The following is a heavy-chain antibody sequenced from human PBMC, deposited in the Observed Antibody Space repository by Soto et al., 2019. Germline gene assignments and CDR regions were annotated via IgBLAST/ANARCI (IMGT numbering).Heavy chain of an antibody. CDR3: ADSTIFGVAINYYYYYGMDL. Sequence: GGSLRLSCAASGFTFSSYSMNWVRQAPGKGLEWVSSISSSSSYTYYADSVKGRFTISRDNAKNSLYLQMNSLRAEDTAVYYCADSTIFGVAINYYYYYGMDLWGQGTTATVSS. CDR1: GFTFSSYS. D-gene: IGHD3-3*01. J-gene: IGHJ6*02. CDR2: ISSSSSYT. V-gene: IGHV3-21*01.